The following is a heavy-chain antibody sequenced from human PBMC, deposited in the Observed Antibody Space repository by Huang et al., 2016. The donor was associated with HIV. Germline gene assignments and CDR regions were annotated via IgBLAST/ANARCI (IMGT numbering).Heavy chain of an antibody. J-gene: IGHJ4*01. CDR2: IESDGRST. CDR1: GFIFSDYW. Sequence: EVELAESGGGSVRPGQSLRLSCVGSGFIFSDYWMHWVRLIPGKGLMWVARIESDGRSTSYADSVKGRFTIYRDNAKNTVYLQMSSLRVDDTAVYYCVRAKEKGYDFWSGFRYWGQGVQVTVSS. V-gene: IGHV3-74*02. CDR3: VRAKEKGYDFWSGFRY. D-gene: IGHD3-3*01.